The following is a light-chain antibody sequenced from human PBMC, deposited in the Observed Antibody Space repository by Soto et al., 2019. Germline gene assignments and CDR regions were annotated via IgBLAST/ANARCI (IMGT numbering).Light chain of an antibody. J-gene: IGLJ1*01. V-gene: IGLV2-14*01. Sequence: QSVLTQPASVSGSPGQSITISCTGNISDVGGYNYVSWYQQHPGKAPKLMIYDVSNRPSGVSNRFSGSKSGNTASLTISGLQAEDEADYYCSSYTSSTSYVFGTGTKVTVL. CDR2: DVS. CDR1: ISDVGGYNY. CDR3: SSYTSSTSYV.